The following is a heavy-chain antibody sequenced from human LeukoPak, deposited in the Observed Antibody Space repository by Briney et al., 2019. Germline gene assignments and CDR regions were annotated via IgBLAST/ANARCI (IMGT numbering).Heavy chain of an antibody. J-gene: IGHJ4*02. CDR1: GFTFSSYG. CDR2: IRYDGSNK. V-gene: IGHV3-30*02. CDR3: ARGGLRSFDY. D-gene: IGHD4-17*01. Sequence: GGSLRLSCAASGFTFSSYGMHWVRQAPGKGLEWVAFIRYDGSNKYYADSVKGRFTISRDNSKNTLYLQMNSLRAEDTAVYYCARGGLRSFDYWGQGTLVTVSS.